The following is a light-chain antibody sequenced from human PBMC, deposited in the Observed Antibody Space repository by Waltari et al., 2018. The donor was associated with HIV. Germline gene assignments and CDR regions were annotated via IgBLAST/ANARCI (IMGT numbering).Light chain of an antibody. CDR2: WAS. V-gene: IGKV4-1*01. Sequence: DIVMTQSPDSLAVSLGERATLNCKSSRSVLYSSNNKNYLAWYQQKPGQSPKLLIYWASTRESGVPDRFSGSGSGTDFTLAISSLQAEDVAVYYCQQYYTTPRTFGQGTKVEVK. CDR3: QQYYTTPRT. J-gene: IGKJ1*01. CDR1: RSVLYSSNNKNY.